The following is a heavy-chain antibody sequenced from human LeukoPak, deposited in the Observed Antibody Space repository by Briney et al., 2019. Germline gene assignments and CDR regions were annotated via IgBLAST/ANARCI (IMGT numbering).Heavy chain of an antibody. D-gene: IGHD3-9*01. CDR3: SKEYEIFVGAFDI. J-gene: IGHJ3*02. CDR1: GFTLRNYG. CDR2: LWRDGSNN. V-gene: IGHV3-33*06. Sequence: GGSLRLSCVASGFTLRNYGMHWVRQAPGKGLEWVAVLWRDGSNNFYADSVKGRFRFSRDNSKDMLYLQMNSLRAEDTAVYYCSKEYEIFVGAFDIWGQGTMVTVSS.